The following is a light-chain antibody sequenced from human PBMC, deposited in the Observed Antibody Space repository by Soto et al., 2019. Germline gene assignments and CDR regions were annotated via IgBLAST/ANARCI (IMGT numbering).Light chain of an antibody. V-gene: IGKV3-15*01. J-gene: IGKJ1*01. Sequence: EIVMTQSPATLSVSPRERATLSCSASQSVSSNLAWYQQKPGQAPRLLIYGASTRATGIPARFSGSGSGTEFTLTISSLQSEDFAVYYCQQYNNWPPWKFGQGTKV. CDR1: QSVSSN. CDR3: QQYNNWPPWK. CDR2: GAS.